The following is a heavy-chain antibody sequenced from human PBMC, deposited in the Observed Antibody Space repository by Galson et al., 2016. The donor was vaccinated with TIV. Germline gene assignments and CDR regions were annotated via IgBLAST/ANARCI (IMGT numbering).Heavy chain of an antibody. V-gene: IGHV4-59*01. Sequence: SETLSLTCTVSGGPISSYYWTWIRQPPGKGLEWMGYVYYTGNTNYNPPLKNRVTMSFDTSKNQFSLKLNSVTAADTAVYFCAREDYSGSGTAFDSWGQGTLVTVSS. CDR1: GGPISSYY. CDR2: VYYTGNT. J-gene: IGHJ4*02. D-gene: IGHD3-10*01. CDR3: AREDYSGSGTAFDS.